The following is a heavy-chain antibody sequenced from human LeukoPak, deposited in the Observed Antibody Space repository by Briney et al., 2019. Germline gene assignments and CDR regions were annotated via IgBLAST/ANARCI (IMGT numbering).Heavy chain of an antibody. D-gene: IGHD5-18*01. CDR3: ARAGGGYSSGWGAFDI. CDR1: GYTFTGQY. V-gene: IGHV1-2*02. CDR2: INPNSGGT. J-gene: IGHJ3*02. Sequence: ASVKVSCKTSGYTFTGQYLHWVRQAPGQGLEWMGWINPNSGGTKSAQKFQGRVTMTRDTSISTAYMELSRLGSDDTAVYFCARAGGGYSSGWGAFDIWGQGTVVTVSS.